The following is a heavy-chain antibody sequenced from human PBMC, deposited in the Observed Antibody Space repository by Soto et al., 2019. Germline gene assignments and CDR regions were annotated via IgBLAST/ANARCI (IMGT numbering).Heavy chain of an antibody. D-gene: IGHD4-17*01. CDR1: GGTFSSYA. J-gene: IGHJ4*02. V-gene: IGHV1-69*01. CDR3: ARGTLSNTVTTSFDY. Sequence: QVQLVQSGAEVKKPGSSVKVSCKASGGTFSSYAISWVRQAPGQGLEWMGGIIPIFGTANYAQKFQGRVTITADESTRTDYMELSSLRSEDTAVYYCARGTLSNTVTTSFDYWGQGTLVTVSS. CDR2: IIPIFGTA.